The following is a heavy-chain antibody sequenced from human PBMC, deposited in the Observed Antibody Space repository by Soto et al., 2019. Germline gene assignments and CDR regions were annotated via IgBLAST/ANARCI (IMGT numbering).Heavy chain of an antibody. CDR3: ARDPIVVVAATGSGCLFDL. CDR2: ISAYNGNT. V-gene: IGHV1-18*01. CDR1: GYTFTSYG. D-gene: IGHD2-15*01. J-gene: IGHJ5*02. Sequence: GASVKVSCKASGYTFTSYGISWVRQAPGRGLEWMGWISAYNGNTNYAQKLQGRVTMTTDTSTSTAYMELRSLRSDDTAVYYCARDPIVVVAATGSGCLFDLWGQGTLVIVSS.